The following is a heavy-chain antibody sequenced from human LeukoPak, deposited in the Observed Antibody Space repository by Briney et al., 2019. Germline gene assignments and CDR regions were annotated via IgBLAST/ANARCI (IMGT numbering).Heavy chain of an antibody. D-gene: IGHD3-22*01. CDR3: ARDCISVRLFKGANWFDP. J-gene: IGHJ5*02. CDR2: ISSSGSTI. V-gene: IGHV3-11*01. Sequence: GGSLRLSCAASGFTFSDYYMSWIRQAPGKGLEGVSYISSSGSTIYYADSVKGRFTISRDNAKNSLYLQMNRMRAEDTAVYYCARDCISVRLFKGANWFDPWGQGTLATVSS. CDR1: GFTFSDYY.